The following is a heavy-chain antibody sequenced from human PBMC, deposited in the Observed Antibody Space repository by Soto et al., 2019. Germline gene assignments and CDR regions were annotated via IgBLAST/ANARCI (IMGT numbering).Heavy chain of an antibody. CDR2: ISAYNGDT. J-gene: IGHJ5*02. Sequence: ASVKVSCKXSGYTFTSYGISWVRQAPGQGLEWMGWISAYNGDTNYAQKLQGRVTMTTDTSTSTAYMELRSLRSDDTAVYYCARDERENWFDPWGQGTLVTVSS. CDR1: GYTFTSYG. V-gene: IGHV1-18*01. CDR3: ARDERENWFDP.